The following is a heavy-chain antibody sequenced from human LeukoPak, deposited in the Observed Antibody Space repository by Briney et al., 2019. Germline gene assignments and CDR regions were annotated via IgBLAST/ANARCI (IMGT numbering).Heavy chain of an antibody. CDR1: RYSFSTCS. J-gene: IGHJ4*02. D-gene: IGHD1/OR15-1a*01. V-gene: IGHV3-23*01. CDR3: AKDSQQSNNAYYYFDA. Sequence: PGGSVSLSCGVCRYSFSTCSMIGVRGSGGRGREGVSGVRASCCSIYCADSVRGRFTISRDNSNNTLYLLMSSLPADDTAVYYCAKDSQQSNNAYYYFDAWGQGTRVTVSS. CDR2: VRASCCSI.